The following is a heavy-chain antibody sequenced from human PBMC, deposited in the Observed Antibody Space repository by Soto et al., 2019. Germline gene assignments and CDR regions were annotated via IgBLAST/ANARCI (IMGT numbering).Heavy chain of an antibody. CDR3: VKDRSDTWSFDY. CDR1: GFTFSSCA. CDR2: VSHDGSLY. D-gene: IGHD2-8*02. Sequence: GGSLRLSCAASGFTFSSCATHWVRQVPGKGLEWLAVVSHDGSLYPYADSVKGRFSISRDNSRKTLYLQMNSLRPEDTAVYYCVKDRSDTWSFDYWGQGTLVTVSS. V-gene: IGHV3-30*18. J-gene: IGHJ4*02.